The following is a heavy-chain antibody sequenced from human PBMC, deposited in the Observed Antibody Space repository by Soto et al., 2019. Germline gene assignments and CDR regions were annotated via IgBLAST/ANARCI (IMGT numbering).Heavy chain of an antibody. CDR1: GGTFSNYA. D-gene: IGHD6-19*01. J-gene: IGHJ4*02. Sequence: QVQLVQSGADVKKPGSSVKVSCEVSGGTFSNYAFTWVRQGPGQGLEWMGGIIPIFGTANYARQFKGRVAISADKSTTTTYMELSNLTAADTAVYYCARVAETGYTSGWYYFDYWGQGSLVTVSS. V-gene: IGHV1-69*14. CDR2: IIPIFGTA. CDR3: ARVAETGYTSGWYYFDY.